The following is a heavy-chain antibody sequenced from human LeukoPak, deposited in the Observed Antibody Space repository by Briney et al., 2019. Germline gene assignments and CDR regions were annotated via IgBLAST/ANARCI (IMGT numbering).Heavy chain of an antibody. CDR2: ISWDCGST. CDR1: GFTFDDYA. Sequence: GGSLRLSCAASGFTFDDYAMHWVRQAQGKGLEWVSLISWDCGSTYYADSVKGRFTISRDNSKNSLYLQMNSLRAEDTALYYCAKDMRGVYCSSTSCSLLDYWGQGTLVTVSS. V-gene: IGHV3-43D*04. CDR3: AKDMRGVYCSSTSCSLLDY. D-gene: IGHD2-2*01. J-gene: IGHJ4*02.